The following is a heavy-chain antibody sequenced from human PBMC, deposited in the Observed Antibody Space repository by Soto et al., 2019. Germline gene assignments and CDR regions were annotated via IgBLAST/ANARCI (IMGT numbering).Heavy chain of an antibody. CDR2: INPNSGGT. J-gene: IGHJ4*02. V-gene: IGHV1-2*04. Sequence: ASVKVSCKASGYTFTGYYMHWVRQAPGQGLEWMGWINPNSGGTNYAQKFQGWFTMTRDTSISTAYMELSRLRSDDTAVYYCARVVGNIDFDYWGQGTLVTVSS. D-gene: IGHD1-26*01. CDR3: ARVVGNIDFDY. CDR1: GYTFTGYY.